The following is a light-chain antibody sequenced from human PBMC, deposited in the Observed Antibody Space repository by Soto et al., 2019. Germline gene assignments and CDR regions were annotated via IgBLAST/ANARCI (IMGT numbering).Light chain of an antibody. CDR1: QSLSSSY. V-gene: IGKV3D-20*02. J-gene: IGKJ5*01. CDR3: QQRSNWPPIT. Sequence: EIVLTQSPGTLSLSPGERATLSCRASQSLSSSYLAWYQQKPGQAPRLLIHDASHRAAGIPARFSGSGFGTDFTLTISSLEPEDAAVYYCQQRSNWPPITFGQGTRLEIK. CDR2: DAS.